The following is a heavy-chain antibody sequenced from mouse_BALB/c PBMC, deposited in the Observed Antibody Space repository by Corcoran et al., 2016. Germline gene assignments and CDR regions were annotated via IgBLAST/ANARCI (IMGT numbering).Heavy chain of an antibody. J-gene: IGHJ3*01. CDR2: INPYNDGT. D-gene: IGHD2-14*01. V-gene: IGHV1S136*01. Sequence: EVQLQQSGPELVKPGASVKMSCTASGYTFTSYVMHWVKQKPGQGLEWIGYINPYNDGTKYNEKFKGKATLTSDKSSSTAYMELSSLTSEDSAVYYCATRYDETWCAYWGQGTLVTVSA. CDR1: GYTFTSYV. CDR3: ATRYDETWCAY.